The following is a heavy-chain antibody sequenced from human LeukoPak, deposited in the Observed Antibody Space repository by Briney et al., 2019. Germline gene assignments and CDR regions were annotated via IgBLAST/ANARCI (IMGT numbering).Heavy chain of an antibody. D-gene: IGHD6-13*01. CDR3: ARDPRMAAAGTEYYFDY. Sequence: ASVKVSCKASGYTFTGYYMHWVRQAPGQGLEWMGWINPNSGGTNYAQKFQGRVTMTRDTSISAAYMELSRLRSDDTAVYYCARDPRMAAAGTEYYFDYWDQGTLVTVSS. J-gene: IGHJ4*02. CDR1: GYTFTGYY. V-gene: IGHV1-2*02. CDR2: INPNSGGT.